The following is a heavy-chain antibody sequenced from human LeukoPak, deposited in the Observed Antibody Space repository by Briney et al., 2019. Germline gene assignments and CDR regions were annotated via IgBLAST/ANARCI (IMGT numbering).Heavy chain of an antibody. Sequence: SQTLSLTCAVYGGSFSGYYWSWIRHPPAKALEWIGEINHSGSTNYNPSLKSRVTISVDTSKNQFSLKLSSVTAADTAVYYCARGRSVRAPFFYWGQGTLVTVSS. CDR2: INHSGST. CDR1: GGSFSGYY. D-gene: IGHD3-3*01. CDR3: ARGRSVRAPFFY. V-gene: IGHV4-34*01. J-gene: IGHJ4*02.